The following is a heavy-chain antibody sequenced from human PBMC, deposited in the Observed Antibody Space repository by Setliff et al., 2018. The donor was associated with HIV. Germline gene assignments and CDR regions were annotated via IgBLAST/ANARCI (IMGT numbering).Heavy chain of an antibody. Sequence: ASVKVSCKASGYNFIDYNCMWVRQAPGQGLEWMGWISAYSGDINYSQKFQGRVTMTKDTSTSTAYMELRSLRSDDTAIYYCARGSEDNVWFDPWGQGTLVTVSS. J-gene: IGHJ5*02. CDR3: ARGSEDNVWFDP. D-gene: IGHD3-10*01. V-gene: IGHV1-18*04. CDR1: GYNFIDYN. CDR2: ISAYSGDI.